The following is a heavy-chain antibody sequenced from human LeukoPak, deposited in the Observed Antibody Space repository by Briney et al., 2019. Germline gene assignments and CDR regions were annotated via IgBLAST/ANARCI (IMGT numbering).Heavy chain of an antibody. D-gene: IGHD2-15*01. CDR2: IKSKTDGGTT. J-gene: IGHJ4*02. Sequence: SWIRQPPGKGLEWVGRIKSKTDGGTTDYAAPVKGRFTISRDDSKNTLYLQMNSLKTEDTAVYYCTTDIAIVVVVAGGQGTLVTVSS. CDR3: TTDIAIVVVVA. V-gene: IGHV3-15*01.